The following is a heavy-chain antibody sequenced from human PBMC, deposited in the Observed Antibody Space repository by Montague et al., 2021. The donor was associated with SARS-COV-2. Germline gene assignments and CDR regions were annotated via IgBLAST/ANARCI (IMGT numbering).Heavy chain of an antibody. D-gene: IGHD2-15*01. CDR3: AKRVVVASYRYFDY. J-gene: IGHJ4*01. CDR1: GFRFSDYA. V-gene: IGHV3-23*01. Sequence: SLRLSCAASGFRFSDYAMSWVRQAPGKGLEWVSAIGAGGNDTYYADSVRGRFTTSRDDSKNTLYLQLNSLRVEDTAVYYCAKRVVVASYRYFDYWGQGTTVTVSS. CDR2: IGAGGNDT.